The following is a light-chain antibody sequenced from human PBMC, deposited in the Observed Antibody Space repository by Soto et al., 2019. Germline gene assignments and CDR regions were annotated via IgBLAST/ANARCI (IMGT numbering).Light chain of an antibody. CDR3: QHSYSAPYT. CDR2: EAS. CDR1: QSISSH. Sequence: DIQMTQSPSSLSASIGDRVTITCRASQSISSHLNWYQQKPGKTPDLLIYEASSLQSGVPSRFSGGGSGTDFTLTISTLHSVDFATYYCQHSYSAPYTFGQGTKLEIK. J-gene: IGKJ2*01. V-gene: IGKV1-39*01.